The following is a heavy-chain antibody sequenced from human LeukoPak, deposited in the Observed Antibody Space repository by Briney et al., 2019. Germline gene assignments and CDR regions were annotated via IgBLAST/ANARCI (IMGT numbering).Heavy chain of an antibody. D-gene: IGHD5-24*01. V-gene: IGHV4-39*07. CDR1: GGSISSSSYY. J-gene: IGHJ4*02. CDR3: ARLGRRWLQLSPHFDY. Sequence: EPSETLSLTCTVSGGSISSSSYYWSWIRQPPGKGLEWIGEINHSGSTNYNPSLKSRVTISVDTSENQFSLKLSSVTAADTAVYYCARLGRRWLQLSPHFDYWGQGTLVTVSS. CDR2: INHSGST.